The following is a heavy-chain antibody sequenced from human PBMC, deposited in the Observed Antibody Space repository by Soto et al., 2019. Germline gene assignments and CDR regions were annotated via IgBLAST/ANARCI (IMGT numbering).Heavy chain of an antibody. CDR1: GNPVPNYA. V-gene: IGHV1-3*01. Sequence: ASVKLSCKASGNPVPNYAIHWVRQAPGQRLEWMGWINAGNGNTKYSQKFQGRVTITRDTSASTAYMGLSSLRSEDTAVYYCARGFPLWLDPWGQGTLVTVSS. J-gene: IGHJ5*02. CDR2: INAGNGNT. D-gene: IGHD3-16*02. CDR3: ARGFPLWLDP.